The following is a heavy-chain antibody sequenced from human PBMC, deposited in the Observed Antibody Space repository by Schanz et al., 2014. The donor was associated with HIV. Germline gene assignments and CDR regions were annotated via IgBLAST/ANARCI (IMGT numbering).Heavy chain of an antibody. Sequence: EVQVVESGGGLVKPGGSLKLSCAASGFTFSTYWMHWVRQAPGKGLVWVSRINSDGSSDTYADSVKGRFTISRDNAKNTLYLQINILRAEDTAVYYCARGGYAARPSYYYDMDIWGQGTTVTVSS. CDR1: GFTFSTYW. CDR2: INSDGSSD. CDR3: ARGGYAARPSYYYDMDI. D-gene: IGHD5-12*01. V-gene: IGHV3-74*02. J-gene: IGHJ6*02.